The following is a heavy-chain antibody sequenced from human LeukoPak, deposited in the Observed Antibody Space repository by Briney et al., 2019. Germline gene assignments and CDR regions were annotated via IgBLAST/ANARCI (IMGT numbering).Heavy chain of an antibody. V-gene: IGHV4-34*01. CDR1: GGSFSGYY. J-gene: IGHJ6*03. CDR2: IYYSGST. CDR3: ARLSQFGVLRFSYYMDV. Sequence: SETLSLTCAVYGGSFSGYYWSWIRQPPGKGLEWIGSIYYSGSTYYNPSLKSRVTISVDTSKNQFSLKLSSVTAADTAVYYCARLSQFGVLRFSYYMDVWGKGTTVTVSS. D-gene: IGHD3-3*01.